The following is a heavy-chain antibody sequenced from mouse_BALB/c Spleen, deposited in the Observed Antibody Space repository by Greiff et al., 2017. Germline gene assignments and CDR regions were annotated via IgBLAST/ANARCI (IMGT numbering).Heavy chain of an antibody. J-gene: IGHJ2*01. D-gene: IGHD1-1*01. V-gene: IGHV14-3*02. CDR1: GFNIKDTY. CDR2: IDPANGNT. CDR3: ARNYGSSLDY. Sequence: EVQLQESGAELVKPGASVKLSCTASGFNIKDTYMHWVKQRPEQGLEWIGRIDPANGNTKYDPKFQGKATITADTSSNTAYLQLSSLTSEDTAVYYCARNYGSSLDYWGQGTTLTVSS.